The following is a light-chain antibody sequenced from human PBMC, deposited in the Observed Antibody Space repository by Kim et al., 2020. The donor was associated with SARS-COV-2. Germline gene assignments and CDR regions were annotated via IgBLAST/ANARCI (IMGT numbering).Light chain of an antibody. CDR3: QQYDSYPWT. J-gene: IGKJ1*01. CDR1: QSVSGW. CDR2: DAF. V-gene: IGKV1-5*01. Sequence: IQMTQSPSTLSASVGDRVTISCRASQSVSGWLAWYQQKPGRAPKVLIYDAFNLESGVPSRFSGSGSGTEFTLTISSLRPDDFATYYCQQYDSYPWTFGQGTKVDIK.